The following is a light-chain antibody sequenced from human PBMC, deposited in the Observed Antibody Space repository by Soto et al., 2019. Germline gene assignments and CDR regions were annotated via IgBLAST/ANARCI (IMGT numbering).Light chain of an antibody. CDR2: DVS. Sequence: QSVLTQPASVSGSPGQSITISCTGTSSDVGGYNYASWYQQHPGKAPKLMIYDVSNRPSGVSNRFSGSKSGNTASLTISGLQAEDEADYYCSSYTSSSTLPVVFGGGTQLTVL. J-gene: IGLJ2*01. CDR1: SSDVGGYNY. CDR3: SSYTSSSTLPVV. V-gene: IGLV2-14*01.